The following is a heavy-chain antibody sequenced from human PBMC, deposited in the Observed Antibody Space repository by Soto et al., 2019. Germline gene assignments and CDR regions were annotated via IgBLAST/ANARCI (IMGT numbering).Heavy chain of an antibody. CDR2: VSGSGGTS. CDR1: GFTFSRYD. V-gene: IGHV3-23*01. CDR3: ARVSASRRHYCSTGVCSKSVDL. Sequence: PGGSLRLSCAASGFTFSRYDMNWVRQAPGKGLEWVSVVSGSGGTSYYADSVKGRFIISRDNAKNTLYLQMNSLRAEDTAVYYCARVSASRRHYCSTGVCSKSVDLWSQGTLVTVSS. D-gene: IGHD2-8*01. J-gene: IGHJ5*02.